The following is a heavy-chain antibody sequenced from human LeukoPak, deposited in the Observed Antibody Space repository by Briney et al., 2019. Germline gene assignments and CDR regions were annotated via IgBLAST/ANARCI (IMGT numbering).Heavy chain of an antibody. Sequence: GGSLRLSCVVSGILFDHYAMHWVRQAPGKGLEWVAGINWDSGAKGHADSVKGRFTISRDNAKNSLYLEMNSLRAEDTALYYCVKEIKVREFSTSGALEIWGQGTMVTVSS. V-gene: IGHV3-9*01. CDR2: INWDSGAK. CDR3: VKEIKVREFSTSGALEI. J-gene: IGHJ3*02. CDR1: GILFDHYA. D-gene: IGHD2-2*01.